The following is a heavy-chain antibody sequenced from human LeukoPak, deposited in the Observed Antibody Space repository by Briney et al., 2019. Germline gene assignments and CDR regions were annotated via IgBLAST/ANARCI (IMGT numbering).Heavy chain of an antibody. CDR3: AREGTIFGKGDAFDI. D-gene: IGHD3-3*01. CDR1: GGSISTYD. CDR2: IYTSGSP. J-gene: IGHJ3*02. Sequence: PSETLSLTCTVSGGSISTYDWTWIRQPAGKGLEWIGRIYTSGSPNYNPSLKSRVTMSLDTSKNQFSLKLSSVTAADTAVYYCAREGTIFGKGDAFDIWGQGTMVTVSS. V-gene: IGHV4-4*07.